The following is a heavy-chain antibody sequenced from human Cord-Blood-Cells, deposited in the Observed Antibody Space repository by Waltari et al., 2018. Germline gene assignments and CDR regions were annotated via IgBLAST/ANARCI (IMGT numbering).Heavy chain of an antibody. CDR3: ARGRGGYSGYDDY. J-gene: IGHJ4*02. D-gene: IGHD5-12*01. CDR1: GGSISSGAYY. V-gene: IGHV4-30-4*08. CDR2: IYYSGST. Sequence: QVQLQESGPGLVKPSQTLSLTCTVHGGSISSGAYYWSWIRQPPGKGLEWIGYIYYSGSTYYNPSLKSRVTISVDTSKNQFSLKLSSVTAADTAVYYCARGRGGYSGYDDYWGQGTLVTVSS.